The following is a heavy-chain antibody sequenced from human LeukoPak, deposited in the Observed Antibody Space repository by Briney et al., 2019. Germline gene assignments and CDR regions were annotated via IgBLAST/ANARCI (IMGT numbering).Heavy chain of an antibody. J-gene: IGHJ4*02. V-gene: IGHV4-38-2*01. D-gene: IGHD5-18*01. Sequence: SATLSLTCAVSGYSISSGYYWGCIRQPPGKGLAWIGIISHSGSTYYNPSLRSRVTISIDTSKNQFSLRLNSVTATDTAVYYCARVGGYSYGNYYFNYWGQGTLVTVSS. CDR2: ISHSGST. CDR3: ARVGGYSYGNYYFNY. CDR1: GYSISSGYY.